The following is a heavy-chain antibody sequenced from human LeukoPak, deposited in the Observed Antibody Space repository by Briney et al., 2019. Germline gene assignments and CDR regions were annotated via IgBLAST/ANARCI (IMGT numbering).Heavy chain of an antibody. D-gene: IGHD2-15*01. CDR3: ARRGFCSGGTCLTFDL. CDR2: IYYSGTT. Sequence: SETRSLTCTVSGGSISGDYWSWIRQPPGKGLEWIGYIYYSGTTNYNPSLKSRLTISVDTSKNQFSLKLSSVTAADTAVYYCARRGFCSGGTCLTFDLWGQGTLVTVSS. J-gene: IGHJ4*02. CDR1: GGSISGDY. V-gene: IGHV4-59*08.